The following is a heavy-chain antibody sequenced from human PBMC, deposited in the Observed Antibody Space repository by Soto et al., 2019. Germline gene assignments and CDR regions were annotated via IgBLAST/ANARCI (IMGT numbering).Heavy chain of an antibody. CDR1: GGTFSSYA. V-gene: IGHV1-69*01. CDR3: ARTQGSSTSLEIYYYYYYGMDV. CDR2: IIPISGTA. Sequence: QVQLVQSGAEVKKPGSSVQVSCKASGGTFSSYAISWVRQAPGQGLEWMGGIIPISGTANYAQKFQGRVTITADESTSTAYMERSSRRSEDTAVYYCARTQGSSTSLEIYYYYYYGMDVWGQGTTVTVCS. D-gene: IGHD2-2*01. J-gene: IGHJ6*02.